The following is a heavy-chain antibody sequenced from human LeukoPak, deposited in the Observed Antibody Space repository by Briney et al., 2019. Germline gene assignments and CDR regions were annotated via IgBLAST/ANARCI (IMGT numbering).Heavy chain of an antibody. V-gene: IGHV1-2*02. D-gene: IGHD6-19*01. J-gene: IGHJ4*02. CDR1: GYTFTGYY. Sequence: ASVKVSCKASGYTFTGYYMHWVRQAPGQGLEWMGWINPNSGGTNYAQKFQGRVTMTRDTSISTAYMELSRLRSDDTAVYYCARVGSSGWYYFDYWGRGTLVTVSS. CDR2: INPNSGGT. CDR3: ARVGSSGWYYFDY.